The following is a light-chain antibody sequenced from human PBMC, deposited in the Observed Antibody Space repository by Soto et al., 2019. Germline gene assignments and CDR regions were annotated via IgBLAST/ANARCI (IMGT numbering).Light chain of an antibody. CDR3: QTWGTGIQV. Sequence: QPVLTQSPSASASLGASVKLTCTLSSGHSSYAIAWHQQQPEKGPRPLMKLNSDGSHSTGDGIPDRFSGSSSGAERYLTIASLQSEDEADYSCQTWGTGIQVFGGGTKLTVL. CDR2: LNSDGSH. J-gene: IGLJ2*01. CDR1: SGHSSYA. V-gene: IGLV4-69*02.